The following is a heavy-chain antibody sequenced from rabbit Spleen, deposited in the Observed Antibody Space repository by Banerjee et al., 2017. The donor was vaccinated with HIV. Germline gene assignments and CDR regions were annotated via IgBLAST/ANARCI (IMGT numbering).Heavy chain of an antibody. CDR3: ARGSATMTMVITGYYFNL. CDR2: IDPVFGST. CDR1: GFDFSRNG. V-gene: IGHV1S40*01. Sequence: QSLEESGGDLVKPGASLTLTCTASGFDFSRNGMCWVRQAPGKGLEWIGYIDPVFGSTDYANWAKGRFTISKTSSTTVTLQMTSLTAADTATYFCARGSATMTMVITGYYFNLWGPGTLVTVS. J-gene: IGHJ4*01. D-gene: IGHD2-1*01.